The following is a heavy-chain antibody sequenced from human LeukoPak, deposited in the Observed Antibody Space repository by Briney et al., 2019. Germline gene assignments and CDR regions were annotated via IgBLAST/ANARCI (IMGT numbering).Heavy chain of an antibody. D-gene: IGHD3-10*01. V-gene: IGHV3-7*01. Sequence: GGSLRLSCAASGFTFSSYWMSWVRQAPGKGLEWVANIKQEGSEKYYVDSVKGRFTISRDNAKNSLYLQMNSLRAEDTAVYYCARDPSDYYGSGSYALHYFDYWGQGTLVTVSS. CDR3: ARDPSDYYGSGSYALHYFDY. CDR2: IKQEGSEK. CDR1: GFTFSSYW. J-gene: IGHJ4*02.